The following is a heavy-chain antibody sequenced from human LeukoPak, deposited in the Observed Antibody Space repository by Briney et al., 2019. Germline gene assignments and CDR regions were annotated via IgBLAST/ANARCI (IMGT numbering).Heavy chain of an antibody. CDR3: ARRYCSGGSCGFDY. V-gene: IGHV4-38-2*02. Sequence: SETVSLTCTVSGGSINSGFYWGWIRQPPGEGLEWIGSNYRSGSTHYNPSLKSRVTITVDTSKNQFSLKLTSVTAADTAVYYCARRYCSGGSCGFDYWGQGTLVTVSS. J-gene: IGHJ4*02. CDR2: NYRSGST. CDR1: GGSINSGFY. D-gene: IGHD2-15*01.